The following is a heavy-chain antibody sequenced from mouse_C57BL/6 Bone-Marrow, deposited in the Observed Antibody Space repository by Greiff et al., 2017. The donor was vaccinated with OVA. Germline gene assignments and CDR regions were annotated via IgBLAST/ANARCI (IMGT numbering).Heavy chain of an antibody. D-gene: IGHD6-2*01. Sequence: VHVKQSGPVLVKPGASVKMSCKASGYTFTDYYMNWVKQSHGKSLEWIGVINPYNGGTSYNQKFKGKATLTVDKSSSTAYMELNSLTSEDSAVYYCARSKSFAYWGQGTLVTVSA. V-gene: IGHV1-19*01. J-gene: IGHJ3*01. CDR1: GYTFTDYY. CDR3: ARSKSFAY. CDR2: INPYNGGT.